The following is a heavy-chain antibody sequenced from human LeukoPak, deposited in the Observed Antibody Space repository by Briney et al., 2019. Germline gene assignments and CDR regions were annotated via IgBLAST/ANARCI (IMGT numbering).Heavy chain of an antibody. V-gene: IGHV3-23*01. D-gene: IGHD6-13*01. Sequence: GGSLRLSCATSGFILSSYSMSWVRQAPGKGLEWVSVITGSGGNTYYADSVKGRFTISKDNSKNTVYLQMSSLRVDDTAVYYCAKAASSSWPSYYYGMDVWGQGTTVTVSS. CDR1: GFILSSYS. CDR3: AKAASSSWPSYYYGMDV. J-gene: IGHJ6*02. CDR2: ITGSGGNT.